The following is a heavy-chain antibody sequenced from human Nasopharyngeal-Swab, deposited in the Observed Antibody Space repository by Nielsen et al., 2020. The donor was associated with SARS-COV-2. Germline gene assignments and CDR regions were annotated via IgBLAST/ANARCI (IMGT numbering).Heavy chain of an antibody. Sequence: SETLSLTCTVSGGSISSHYWSWIRQPPGKGLEWIGYIYYSGSTNYNPCLKSRVTISVDTSTNQFSLKLTSVTAADTAVYYCATEVRATDAFDIWGQGTMVTVSS. D-gene: IGHD1-26*01. CDR1: GGSISSHY. V-gene: IGHV4-59*11. CDR3: ATEVRATDAFDI. J-gene: IGHJ3*02. CDR2: IYYSGST.